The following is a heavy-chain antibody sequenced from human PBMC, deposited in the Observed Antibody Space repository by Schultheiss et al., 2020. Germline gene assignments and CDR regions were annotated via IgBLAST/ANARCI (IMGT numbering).Heavy chain of an antibody. CDR3: AREEGKYYDYKGAYYYYYYGMDV. CDR1: GFTFSSYS. D-gene: IGHD3-3*01. Sequence: GGSLRLSCAASGFTFSSYSMNWVRQAPGKGLEWVSYISSSSSTIYYADSVKGRFTISRDNAKNSLYLQMNSLRDEDTAVYYCAREEGKYYDYKGAYYYYYYGMDVWGQGTTVTVSS. CDR2: ISSSSSTI. J-gene: IGHJ6*02. V-gene: IGHV3-48*02.